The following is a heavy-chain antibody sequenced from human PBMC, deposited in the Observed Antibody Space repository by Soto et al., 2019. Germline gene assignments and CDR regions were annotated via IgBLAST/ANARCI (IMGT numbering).Heavy chain of an antibody. Sequence: SETLSLTCTVSGGSISSYNWSWIRQPPGKGLEWIGYIYYSGSTNYNPSLKSRVTISVDTSKNQFSLKLSSVTAADTAVYYCARHYDILTGYYIPYYFDYWGQGTLVTVSS. CDR2: IYYSGST. CDR3: ARHYDILTGYYIPYYFDY. D-gene: IGHD3-9*01. J-gene: IGHJ4*02. CDR1: GGSISSYN. V-gene: IGHV4-59*08.